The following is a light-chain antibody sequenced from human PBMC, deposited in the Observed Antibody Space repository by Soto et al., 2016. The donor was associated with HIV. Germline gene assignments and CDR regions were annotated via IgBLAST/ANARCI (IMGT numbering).Light chain of an antibody. CDR3: QVWDSSSDHPV. Sequence: SYVLTQPPSVSVAPGKTAKITCGGNNIGSRSVHWYQQKPGQAPVLVVYDDRKRPSGIPERFSGSNSGNTATLTISRVEVGDEADYYCQVWDSSSDHPVFGGGTKLTVL. CDR2: DDR. V-gene: IGLV3-21*03. J-gene: IGLJ2*01. CDR1: NIGSRS.